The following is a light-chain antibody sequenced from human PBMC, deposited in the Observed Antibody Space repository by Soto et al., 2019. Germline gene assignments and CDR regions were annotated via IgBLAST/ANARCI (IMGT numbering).Light chain of an antibody. CDR2: EVS. CDR3: CSYAGSSTPLI. V-gene: IGLV2-23*02. CDR1: SSDVGSYNL. J-gene: IGLJ1*01. Sequence: QSVLTQPASVSGSPGQSITISCTGTSSDVGSYNLVSWYQQHPGKAPKLMIYEVSKRPSGVSNRFSGSKSGNTASQTISGLQAEDEADYYCCSYAGSSTPLIFGTGTKLTVL.